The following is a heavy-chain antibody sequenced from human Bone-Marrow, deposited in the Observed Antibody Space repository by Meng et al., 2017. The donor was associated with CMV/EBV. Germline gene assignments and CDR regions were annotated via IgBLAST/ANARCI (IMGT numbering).Heavy chain of an antibody. D-gene: IGHD2-8*01. V-gene: IGHV1-2*02. J-gene: IGHJ5*02. Sequence: ASVKVSCKASGGTFSSYAISWVRQAPGQGLEWMGGIIPNSGGTNYAQKFQGRVTMTRDTSISTAYMELSRLRSDDTAVYYCARGNGVRGNWFDPWGQGTLVTVSS. CDR3: ARGNGVRGNWFDP. CDR2: IIPNSGGT. CDR1: GGTFSSYA.